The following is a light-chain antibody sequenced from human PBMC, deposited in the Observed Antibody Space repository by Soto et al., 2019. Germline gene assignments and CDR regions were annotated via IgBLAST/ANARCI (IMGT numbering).Light chain of an antibody. CDR1: QSISSY. Sequence: DIQMTQSPSSLSASVGDRVTITCRASQSISSYLNWYQQKPGKAPKLLIYAASSLQSGVPSRFSGSGSGTDFTLTISSLQPEDFATYYCQPSYSTPSFGGGTKV. CDR2: AAS. CDR3: QPSYSTPS. J-gene: IGKJ4*01. V-gene: IGKV1-39*01.